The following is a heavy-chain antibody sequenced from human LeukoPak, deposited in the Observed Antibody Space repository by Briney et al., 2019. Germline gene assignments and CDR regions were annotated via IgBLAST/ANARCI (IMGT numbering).Heavy chain of an antibody. V-gene: IGHV3-30*18. Sequence: GGSLRLSCAASGFTFSTYGMHWVRQAPGKGLEWAAVISYDGSSKYYGDSVRGRFTISRDNSKNTLFLQMNSLRAEDTAVYYCAKDVSDYGDYEDYLDYWGQGTLVTVSS. CDR2: ISYDGSSK. CDR1: GFTFSTYG. J-gene: IGHJ4*02. D-gene: IGHD4-17*01. CDR3: AKDVSDYGDYEDYLDY.